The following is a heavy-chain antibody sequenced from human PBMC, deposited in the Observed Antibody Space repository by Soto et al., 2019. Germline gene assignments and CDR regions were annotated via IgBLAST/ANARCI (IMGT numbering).Heavy chain of an antibody. CDR2: ISYDGSNK. J-gene: IGHJ3*02. Sequence: PGGSLRLSCAAAAFTFSSYAMHWVRQAPGKGLEWVAVISYDGSNKYYADSVKGRFTISRDNSKNTLYLQMNSLRAEDTAVYYCARGPIVVLSSDAFGIWGQGKMVTVSS. CDR3: ARGPIVVLSSDAFGI. CDR1: AFTFSSYA. D-gene: IGHD3-22*01. V-gene: IGHV3-30-3*01.